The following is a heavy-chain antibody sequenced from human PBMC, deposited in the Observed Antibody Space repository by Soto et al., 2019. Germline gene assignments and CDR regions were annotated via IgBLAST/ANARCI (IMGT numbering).Heavy chain of an antibody. CDR2: IYYSGST. Sequence: SETLSLTCTVSGGSISSYYWSWIRQPPGKGLEWIGYIYYSGSTNYNPSLKSRVTISVDTSKNQFSLKLSSVTAADTAVYYCARVSRWGAAFYYYYGMDVWGQGTTVTVSS. CDR3: ARVSRWGAAFYYYYGMDV. V-gene: IGHV4-59*01. J-gene: IGHJ6*02. CDR1: GGSISSYY. D-gene: IGHD3-16*01.